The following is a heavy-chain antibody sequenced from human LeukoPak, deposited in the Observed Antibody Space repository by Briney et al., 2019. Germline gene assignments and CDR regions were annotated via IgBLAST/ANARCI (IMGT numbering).Heavy chain of an antibody. J-gene: IGHJ4*02. D-gene: IGHD3-10*01. CDR1: GFRFSNNW. CDR2: IKQDGSEK. Sequence: PGGSLRLSCAASGFRFSNNWMSWVRQAPGKGLEWVANIKQDGSEKYYVDSVKGRFTISRDNAKNSLYLQMNSLRAEDTAVYYCARDRLVEGRFGELSNWGQGTLVTVSS. CDR3: ARDRLVEGRFGELSN. V-gene: IGHV3-7*01.